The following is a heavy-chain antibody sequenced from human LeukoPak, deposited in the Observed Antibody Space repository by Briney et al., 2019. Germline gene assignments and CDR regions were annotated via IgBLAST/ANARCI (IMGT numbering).Heavy chain of an antibody. D-gene: IGHD3-10*01. V-gene: IGHV1-2*02. Sequence: ASLRVAFMESGYTCASYYMRCGRQAPGQDIEWMAWINPNSGATNYAQKFQGRVTMTRDTSISTAYMELSRLTSDDTAVYFCARGRFGEWDNWFDPWGQGTLVTVSS. CDR2: INPNSGAT. CDR3: ARGRFGEWDNWFDP. CDR1: GYTCASYY. J-gene: IGHJ5*02.